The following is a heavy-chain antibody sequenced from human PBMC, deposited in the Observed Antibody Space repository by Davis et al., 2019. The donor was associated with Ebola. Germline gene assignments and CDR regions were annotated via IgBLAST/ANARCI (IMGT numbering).Heavy chain of an antibody. D-gene: IGHD1-26*01. CDR3: AKDIGSGVTGPYYYYYGMDV. CDR2: ISWNSGSI. CDR1: GFTFDDYA. V-gene: IGHV3-9*01. Sequence: PGGSLRLSCAASGFTFDDYAMHWVRQAPGKGLEWVSGISWNSGSIGYADSVKGRFTISRDNAKNSLYLQMNSLRAEDTALYYCAKDIGSGVTGPYYYYYGMDVWGQGTTVTVSS. J-gene: IGHJ6*02.